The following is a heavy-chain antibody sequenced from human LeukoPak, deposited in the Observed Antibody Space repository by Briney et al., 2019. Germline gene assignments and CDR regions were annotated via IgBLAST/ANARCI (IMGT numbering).Heavy chain of an antibody. CDR1: GFTFTNYW. Sequence: GGSLRLSCAASGFTFTNYWMSWVRQAPGKGLEWVANIKQDGSEKYYVDSVKGRFTISRDNAKNSLYLQMNSLRAGAEDTAVYYCAKAPRVGSRDGYQHLGLDYWGQGTLVTVSS. CDR3: AKAPRVGSRDGYQHLGLDY. D-gene: IGHD5-24*01. J-gene: IGHJ4*02. V-gene: IGHV3-7*01. CDR2: IKQDGSEK.